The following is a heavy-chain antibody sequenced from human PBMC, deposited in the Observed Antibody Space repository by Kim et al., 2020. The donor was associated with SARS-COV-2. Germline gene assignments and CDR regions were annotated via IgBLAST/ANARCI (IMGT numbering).Heavy chain of an antibody. Sequence: KGRLTISRENAKNSLYLQMNSLRAGDTAVYYCAREFKLAAAGYYYYYMDVWGKGTTVTVSS. J-gene: IGHJ6*03. D-gene: IGHD6-13*01. V-gene: IGHV3-13*01. CDR3: AREFKLAAAGYYYYYMDV.